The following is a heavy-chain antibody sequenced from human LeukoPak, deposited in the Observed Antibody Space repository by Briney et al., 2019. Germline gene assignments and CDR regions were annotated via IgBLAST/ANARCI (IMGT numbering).Heavy chain of an antibody. CDR1: GFTFSSYS. CDR2: ISGSGGNT. CDR3: AKVRLQYFFDY. Sequence: GGSLRLSCAASGFTFSSYSMNWVRQAPGKGLEWVSAISGSGGNTYYADSVRGRFTISRDNSKNTLYLQMNSLRAEDTAVYYCAKVRLQYFFDYWGQGTLVTVSS. V-gene: IGHV3-23*01. D-gene: IGHD4-11*01. J-gene: IGHJ4*02.